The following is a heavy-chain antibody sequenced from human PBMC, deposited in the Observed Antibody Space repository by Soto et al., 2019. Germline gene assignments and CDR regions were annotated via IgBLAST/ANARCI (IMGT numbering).Heavy chain of an antibody. Sequence: GGSLRLSCAASGFSFSSYWMTWVRQAPGKGLEWVANIRQDGSEKKYVDSVKGRFTISRDNAENSLYLQMNSLRVEDTAVYYCARTTSSTCYDLWGQGTQVTVSS. CDR3: ARTTSSTCYDL. J-gene: IGHJ4*02. D-gene: IGHD2-2*01. V-gene: IGHV3-7*03. CDR1: GFSFSSYW. CDR2: IRQDGSEK.